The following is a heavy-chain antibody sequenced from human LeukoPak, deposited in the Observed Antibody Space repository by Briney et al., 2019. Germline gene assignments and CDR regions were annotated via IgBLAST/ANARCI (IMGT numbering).Heavy chain of an antibody. CDR2: IWYDRSNK. V-gene: IGHV3-33*01. J-gene: IGHJ5*02. D-gene: IGHD4-4*01. CDR3: ARDRDYYNYESLPWFDP. Sequence: GGSLRLSCAASGFTFNNYGMNWVRQAPGKGLEWVAVIWYDRSNKYYADSVKGRFTISRDISKSTVYLQMDSLRAEDTAVYYCARDRDYYNYESLPWFDPWGQGTLVTVSS. CDR1: GFTFNNYG.